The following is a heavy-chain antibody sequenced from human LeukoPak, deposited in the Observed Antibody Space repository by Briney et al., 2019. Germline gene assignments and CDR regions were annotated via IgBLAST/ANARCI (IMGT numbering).Heavy chain of an antibody. CDR1: VYTFTVYD. CDR2: INPNRGGT. D-gene: IGHD6-19*01. J-gene: IGHJ4*02. V-gene: IGHV1-2*02. Sequence: ASVSVSDTASVYTFTVYDMNWGRQAPGQGREGRGWINPNRGGTNDAQKLKGRGTMTRETAIKTAYMELSRLRSDDTAVYYCARAYSGWPPFDYWGQGTLVTVSS. CDR3: ARAYSGWPPFDY.